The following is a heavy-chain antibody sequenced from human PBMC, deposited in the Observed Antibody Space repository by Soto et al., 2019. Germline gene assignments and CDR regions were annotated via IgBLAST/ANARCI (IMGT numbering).Heavy chain of an antibody. Sequence: PGGSLRLSCAASGFTFSSYSMNWVRQAPGKGLEWVSSISSSSSYIYYADSVKGRFTISRDNAKNSLYLQMNSLRAEDTAVYCCARGIAAAGFYYYYYMDVWGKGTTVTVSS. V-gene: IGHV3-21*01. CDR3: ARGIAAAGFYYYYYMDV. J-gene: IGHJ6*03. CDR2: ISSSSSYI. CDR1: GFTFSSYS. D-gene: IGHD6-13*01.